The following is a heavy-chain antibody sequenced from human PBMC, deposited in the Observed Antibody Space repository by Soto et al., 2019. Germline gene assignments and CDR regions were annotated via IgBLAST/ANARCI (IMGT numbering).Heavy chain of an antibody. CDR3: ARTPDGSWSNWFDP. CDR2: IYHRGST. V-gene: IGHV4-59*01. CDR1: GGSLNYYY. J-gene: IGHJ5*02. Sequence: SETLSLTCTVSGGSLNYYYWSWIRQSPGKGLEWIGYIYHRGSTNYTPSLKSRVTISVEVSKNQFSLKLSSVTAADTAVYYCARTPDGSWSNWFDPWGQGTLVTVSS. D-gene: IGHD6-13*01.